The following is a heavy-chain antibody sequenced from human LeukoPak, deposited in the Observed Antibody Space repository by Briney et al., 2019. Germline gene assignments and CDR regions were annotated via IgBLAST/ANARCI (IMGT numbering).Heavy chain of an antibody. J-gene: IGHJ4*02. CDR2: IKSKGSGGTT. Sequence: GGPLRLSCAASGFTFSTYSMNWVRQAPGKGLEWVGRIKSKGSGGTTDYAAPVKGRFTISRDDSENTLYLQMNSLKIEDTGAYYCASVRDPTSWSLDHWGQGTPVIISS. CDR3: ASVRDPTSWSLDH. CDR1: GFTFSTYS. V-gene: IGHV3-15*01. D-gene: IGHD3-9*01.